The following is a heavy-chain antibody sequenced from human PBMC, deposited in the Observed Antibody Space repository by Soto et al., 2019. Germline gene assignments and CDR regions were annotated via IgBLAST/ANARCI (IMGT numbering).Heavy chain of an antibody. CDR2: IYYSGST. Sequence: QLQLQESGPGLVKPSETLSLTCTVSGGSISSSSYYWGWIRQPPGKGLEWIGSIYYSGSTYYNPSLKRRVTISVDTSKNQFSLKLSSVTAADTAVYYCARQGRVYDYIWGSYRPTAFDYWGQGTLVTVSS. D-gene: IGHD3-16*02. V-gene: IGHV4-39*01. CDR3: ARQGRVYDYIWGSYRPTAFDY. CDR1: GGSISSSSYY. J-gene: IGHJ4*02.